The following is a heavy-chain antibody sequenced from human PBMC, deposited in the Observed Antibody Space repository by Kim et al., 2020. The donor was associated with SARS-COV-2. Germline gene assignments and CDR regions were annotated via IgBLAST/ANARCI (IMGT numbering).Heavy chain of an antibody. D-gene: IGHD6-13*01. CDR2: IYYSGST. CDR3: ARDPLIGSSEDYYGMDV. CDR1: GGSISSSSYY. J-gene: IGHJ6*02. V-gene: IGHV4-39*07. Sequence: SETLSLTCTVSGGSISSSSYYWGWIRQPPGKGLEWIGSIYYSGSTYYNPSLKSRVTISVDTPKNQFSLKLSSVTAADTAVYYCARDPLIGSSEDYYGMDVWGQGTTVTVSS.